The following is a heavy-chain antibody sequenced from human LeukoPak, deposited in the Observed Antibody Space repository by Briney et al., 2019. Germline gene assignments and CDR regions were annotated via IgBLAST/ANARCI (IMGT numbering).Heavy chain of an antibody. D-gene: IGHD3-3*01. CDR2: IYSGGST. V-gene: IGHV3-53*01. Sequence: GGSLRLSCAASGLTVSSNYMSWVRHAPGKWREWVSVIYSGGSTYYADSVKGRFTISRDNSKNTLYLQMNSLRAEDTAVYYCARAHYDFWSGSYYFDYWGQGTLVTVSS. CDR3: ARAHYDFWSGSYYFDY. J-gene: IGHJ4*02. CDR1: GLTVSSNY.